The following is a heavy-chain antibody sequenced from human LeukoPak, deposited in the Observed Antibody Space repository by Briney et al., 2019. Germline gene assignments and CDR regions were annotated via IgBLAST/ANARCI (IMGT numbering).Heavy chain of an antibody. Sequence: PSETLSLTCTVSGGPFSSSHYYWSWIRQPRGRGLEWIDYIYYTGSTNYNPSRKSRVTISVDTSKNQFSLKLSSVTAADTAVYYCARDGNTAVISSGGMDVWGKGTTVTVSS. CDR1: GGPFSSSHYY. V-gene: IGHV4-61*01. CDR3: ARDGNTAVISSGGMDV. CDR2: IYYTGST. D-gene: IGHD5-18*01. J-gene: IGHJ6*04.